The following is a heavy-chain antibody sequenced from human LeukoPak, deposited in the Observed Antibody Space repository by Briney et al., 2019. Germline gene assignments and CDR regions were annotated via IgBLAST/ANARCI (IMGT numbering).Heavy chain of an antibody. V-gene: IGHV1-69*05. Sequence: SVKVSCKASGGTFSSYAISWVRQAPGQGLEWMGRIIPIFGTANYGQKFQGRVTITTDESTSTAYMELSSLRCEDTAVYYCARESSGSLSWFDPWGQGTLVTVSS. D-gene: IGHD3-10*01. J-gene: IGHJ5*02. CDR3: ARESSGSLSWFDP. CDR2: IIPIFGTA. CDR1: GGTFSSYA.